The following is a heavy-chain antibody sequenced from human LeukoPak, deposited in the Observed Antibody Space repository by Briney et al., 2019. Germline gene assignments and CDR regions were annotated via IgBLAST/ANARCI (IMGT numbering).Heavy chain of an antibody. CDR3: ARDDSGAY. CDR1: GFTFSTYW. Sequence: GGFLRLSCAASGFTFSTYWMNWVRRAPGKGLEWVASIRPDGGAEWYVDSVKGRFTISRDNAKNSLYLQMSSLRVEDTAMYYCARDDSGAYWGQGTLVTVSS. D-gene: IGHD1-26*01. V-gene: IGHV3-7*05. CDR2: IRPDGGAE. J-gene: IGHJ4*02.